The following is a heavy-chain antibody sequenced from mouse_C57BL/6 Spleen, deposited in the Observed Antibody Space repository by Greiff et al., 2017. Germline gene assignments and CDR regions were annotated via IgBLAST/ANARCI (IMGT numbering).Heavy chain of an antibody. CDR1: GYTFTSYW. CDR3: ARGSLYGNLAMDY. CDR2: IDPSDSET. J-gene: IGHJ4*01. Sequence: QVQLQQPGAELVRPGSSVKLSCKASGYTFTSYWMHWVKQRPIQGLEWIGNIDPSDSETHYNQKFKDKATLTVDKSSSTAYMQLSSLTSEDSAVYYCARGSLYGNLAMDYWGQGTSVTVSS. D-gene: IGHD2-1*01. V-gene: IGHV1-52*01.